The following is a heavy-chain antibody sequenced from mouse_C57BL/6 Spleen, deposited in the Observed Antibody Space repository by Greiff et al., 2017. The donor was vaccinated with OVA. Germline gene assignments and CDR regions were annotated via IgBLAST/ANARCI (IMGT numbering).Heavy chain of an antibody. J-gene: IGHJ4*01. Sequence: EVQLQESGPGLVKPSQSLSLTCSVTGYSITSGYYWNWIRQFPGNKLEWMGYISYDGSNNYNPSLKNRISITRDTSKNQFFLKLNSVTTEDTATYYCAKELMDYWGQGTSVTVSS. CDR1: GYSITSGYY. CDR2: ISYDGSN. CDR3: AKELMDY. V-gene: IGHV3-6*01.